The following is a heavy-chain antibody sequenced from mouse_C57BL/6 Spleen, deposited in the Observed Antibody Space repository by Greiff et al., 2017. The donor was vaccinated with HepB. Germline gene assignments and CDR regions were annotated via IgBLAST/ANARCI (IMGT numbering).Heavy chain of an antibody. CDR3: ARPTRGDFDY. CDR2: IDPSDSYT. V-gene: IGHV1-59*01. J-gene: IGHJ2*01. CDR1: GYTFTSYW. Sequence: QLQQPGAELVRPGTSVKLSCKASGYTFTSYWMHWVKQRPGQGLEWIGVIDPSDSYTNYNQKFKGKATLTVDTSSSTAYMQLSSLTSEDSAVYYCARPTRGDFDYWGQGTTLTVSS.